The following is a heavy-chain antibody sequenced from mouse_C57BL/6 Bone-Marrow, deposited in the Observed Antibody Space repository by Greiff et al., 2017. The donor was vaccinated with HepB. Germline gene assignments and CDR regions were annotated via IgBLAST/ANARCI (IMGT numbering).Heavy chain of an antibody. CDR1: GYTFTSYW. J-gene: IGHJ3*01. D-gene: IGHD2-4*01. CDR3: ARSWIYYDYEGFAY. Sequence: QVQLQQPGAELVMPGASVKLSCKASGYTFTSYWMHWVKQRPGQGLEWIGEIDPSDSYTNYNQKFKGKSTLTVDKSSSTAYVQLSSLTSEDSAVYDCARSWIYYDYEGFAYWGQGTLVTVSA. CDR2: IDPSDSYT. V-gene: IGHV1-69*01.